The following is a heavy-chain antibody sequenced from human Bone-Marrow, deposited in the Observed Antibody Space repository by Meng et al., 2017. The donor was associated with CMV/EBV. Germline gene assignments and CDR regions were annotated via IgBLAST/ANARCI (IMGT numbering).Heavy chain of an antibody. V-gene: IGHV3-23*01. CDR1: GFTFSDYG. J-gene: IGHJ4*02. Sequence: GESLKISCAASGFTFSDYGMTWVRQAPGRGLEWVSGITGSGGDKYYGNSVKGRFTTSRDNSMNVLYLQLSTLRADDTAVYYCAKTDYCSTTGCLEVHWGQGTPVTVSS. CDR2: ITGSGGDK. CDR3: AKTDYCSTTGCLEVH. D-gene: IGHD2-2*01.